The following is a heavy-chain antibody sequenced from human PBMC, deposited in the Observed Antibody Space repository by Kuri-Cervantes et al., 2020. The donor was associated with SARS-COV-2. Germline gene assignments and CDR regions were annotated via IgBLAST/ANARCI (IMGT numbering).Heavy chain of an antibody. J-gene: IGHJ1*01. Sequence: GESLKIFCVASGFTFDDYGMNWVRQAPGKGLEWVSGINWNGGSTYYADSVKGRFTISRDNAKNSLYPQMNSLRAEDTALYYCAIEIGYCSSTSCYKYFQHWGQGTLVTVSS. CDR3: AIEIGYCSSTSCYKYFQH. CDR2: INWNGGST. CDR1: GFTFDDYG. V-gene: IGHV3-20*04. D-gene: IGHD2-2*02.